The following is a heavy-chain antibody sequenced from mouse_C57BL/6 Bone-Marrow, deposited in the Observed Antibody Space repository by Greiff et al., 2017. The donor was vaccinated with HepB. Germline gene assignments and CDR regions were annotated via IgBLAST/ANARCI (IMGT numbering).Heavy chain of an antibody. CDR3: ARRDYYGSSLHFDV. CDR2: IDPSDSYT. Sequence: QVQLQQPGAELVMPGASVKLSCKASGYTFTSYWMHWVKQRPGQGLEWIGEIDPSDSYTNYNQKFKGKSTLTVDKSSSTAYMQLSSLTSEDSAVYYCARRDYYGSSLHFDVWGTGTTVTVSS. J-gene: IGHJ1*03. V-gene: IGHV1-69*01. D-gene: IGHD1-1*01. CDR1: GYTFTSYW.